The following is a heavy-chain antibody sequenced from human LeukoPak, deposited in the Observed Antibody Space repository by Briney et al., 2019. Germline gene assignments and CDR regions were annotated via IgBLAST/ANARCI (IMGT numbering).Heavy chain of an antibody. CDR3: ARHKHYYYYYMDV. Sequence: GESLKISCKGSGYSFATYWIGWVRQMPGKGLEWMGIIYPGDSDTRYSPSFQGQVTISADKSISTAYLQWSSLKASDTAMYYCARHKHYYYYYMDVWGKGTTVTVSS. CDR1: GYSFATYW. J-gene: IGHJ6*03. CDR2: IYPGDSDT. V-gene: IGHV5-51*01.